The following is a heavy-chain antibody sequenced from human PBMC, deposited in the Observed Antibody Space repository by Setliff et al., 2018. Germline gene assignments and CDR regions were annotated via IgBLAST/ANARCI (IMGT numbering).Heavy chain of an antibody. D-gene: IGHD3-3*02. CDR1: GGSIRNYY. J-gene: IGHJ6*04. V-gene: IGHV4-59*01. Sequence: SETLSLTCTVSGGSIRNYYWSWIRQPPGKGLEWIGYIDYSGSTNYNPSLKSRVTISLDTSKNQFSLQLSSVTAADTAVYYCARDGLGAFSLRSMDVWGKGTTVTVSS. CDR3: ARDGLGAFSLRSMDV. CDR2: IDYSGST.